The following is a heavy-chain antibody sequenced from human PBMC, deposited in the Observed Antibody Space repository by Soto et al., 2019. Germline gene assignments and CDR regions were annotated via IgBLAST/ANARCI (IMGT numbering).Heavy chain of an antibody. V-gene: IGHV1-18*01. Sequence: ASVKVSCKASGYSFTRYYINWVRQAPGQGLEWMGWINADNGNTKYSQKFQGRVTITTDTSTSTAYMELRSPRSDDTAVYYCARESSSSCHDSWG. CDR2: INADNGNT. D-gene: IGHD6-13*01. J-gene: IGHJ5*01. CDR1: GYSFTRYY. CDR3: ARESSSSCHDS.